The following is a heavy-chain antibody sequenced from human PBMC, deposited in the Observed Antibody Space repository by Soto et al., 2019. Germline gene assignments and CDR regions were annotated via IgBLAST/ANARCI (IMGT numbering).Heavy chain of an antibody. D-gene: IGHD5-12*01. CDR3: ARASTIDSVSFDY. Sequence: QLQLQESGPGLVKPSETLSLTCTVSGGSISSSSYYWGWIRPPPGQGLEWIGSIYFSGSTYYNPSRKSRVTISVDTSKNQCSLKLSSVTAADTAVYYCARASTIDSVSFDYWGQGTLVTVSS. CDR2: IYFSGST. J-gene: IGHJ4*02. V-gene: IGHV4-39*01. CDR1: GGSISSSSYY.